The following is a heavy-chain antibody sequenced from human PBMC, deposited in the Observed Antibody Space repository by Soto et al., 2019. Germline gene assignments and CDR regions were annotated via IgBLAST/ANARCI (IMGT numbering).Heavy chain of an antibody. J-gene: IGHJ6*02. CDR1: GFIFSGSA. Sequence: GGSLRLSCAASGFIFSGSAIHWVRQASGKGLEWVGRIRSRANNFATSSAASVKGRFTFSRDDSKNTAYLQMNTLKPEDTAVYYCARGQGAAIGDYYYHGMDVWGQGTTVTVS. CDR2: IRSRANNFAT. CDR3: ARGQGAAIGDYYYHGMDV. D-gene: IGHD2-2*02. V-gene: IGHV3-73*01.